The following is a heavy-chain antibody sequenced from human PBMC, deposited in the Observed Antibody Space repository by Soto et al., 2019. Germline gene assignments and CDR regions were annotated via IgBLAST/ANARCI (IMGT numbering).Heavy chain of an antibody. V-gene: IGHV3-48*01. D-gene: IGHD2-8*01. CDR3: ARSFTVYAISSWFDP. J-gene: IGHJ5*02. Sequence: EVQLVESGGGLVQPGGSLRLSCAASGFTFSSYSMNWVRQAPGKGLEWVSYISSSSSTIYYADSVKGRFTISRDNAKNSLYLQMNSLRAEDTAVYYCARSFTVYAISSWFDPWGQGTLVTVSS. CDR1: GFTFSSYS. CDR2: ISSSSSTI.